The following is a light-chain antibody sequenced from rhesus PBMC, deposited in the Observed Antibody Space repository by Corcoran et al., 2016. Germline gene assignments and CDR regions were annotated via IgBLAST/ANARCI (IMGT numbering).Light chain of an antibody. CDR1: QGISNA. V-gene: IGKV1-33*02. Sequence: DIHMTQSPSSLSASVGDKVTITCRASQGISNALAWYQQKPGKAPKLLIYAASNLQSGVPSRFSGSGSRTDVTLTISILQSEDFATYYCQQYSSRPYSFGQGTKVEIK. J-gene: IGKJ2*01. CDR3: QQYSSRPYS. CDR2: AAS.